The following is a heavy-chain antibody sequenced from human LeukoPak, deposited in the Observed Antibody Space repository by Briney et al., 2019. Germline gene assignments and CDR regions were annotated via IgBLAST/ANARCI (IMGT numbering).Heavy chain of an antibody. V-gene: IGHV3-49*04. Sequence: PGRSLRLSCTASGFTFGDYAMSWVRQAPGKGLEWVGFIRSKAYGGTTEYAASVKGRFTISRDDSKSIAYLQMNSLKTEDTAVYYCTRTKYESLDNWFDPWGQGTLVTVSS. CDR3: TRTKYESLDNWFDP. CDR1: GFTFGDYA. CDR2: IRSKAYGGTT. J-gene: IGHJ5*02. D-gene: IGHD2/OR15-2a*01.